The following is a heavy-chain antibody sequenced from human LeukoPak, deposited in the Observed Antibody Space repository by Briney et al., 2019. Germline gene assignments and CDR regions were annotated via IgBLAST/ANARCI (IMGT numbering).Heavy chain of an antibody. V-gene: IGHV1-69*04. CDR2: IIPILGIA. CDR1: GGTFSSYT. D-gene: IGHD3-22*01. CDR3: ARDQDYYDSSGYPYYFDS. J-gene: IGHJ4*02. Sequence: SVKLSCKASGGTFSSYTISWVRQAPGQGLEWMGRIIPILGIANYAQKFQGRVTITADKSTSTAYMELSSLRSEDTAVYYCARDQDYYDSSGYPYYFDSWGQGTLVTVSS.